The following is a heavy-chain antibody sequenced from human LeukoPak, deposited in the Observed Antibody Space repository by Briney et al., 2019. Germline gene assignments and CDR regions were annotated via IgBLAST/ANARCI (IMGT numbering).Heavy chain of an antibody. J-gene: IGHJ5*02. CDR2: IIPIFGTA. D-gene: IGHD3-9*01. CDR3: ARAVRYFDWRRLSWFDP. CDR1: GGTFSSYA. Sequence: GASAKVSCKASGGTFSSYAISWVRQAPGQGLEWMGGIIPIFGTANYAQKFQGRVTITADESTSTAYMELSSLRSEDTAVYYCARAVRYFDWRRLSWFDPWGQGTLVTVSS. V-gene: IGHV1-69*13.